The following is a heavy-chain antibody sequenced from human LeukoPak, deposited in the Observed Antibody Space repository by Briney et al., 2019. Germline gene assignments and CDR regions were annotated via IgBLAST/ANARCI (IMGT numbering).Heavy chain of an antibody. CDR3: AKVLGSSGSTDFDY. CDR2: ISTSSSTI. Sequence: PGGSLRLSCAASGFTFSIYSMNWARQAPGKGLEWVSYISTSSSTIYYADSVKGRFTISRDNAKNSLYLQMNSLRAEDTAVYYCAKVLGSSGSTDFDYWGQGTLVTVSS. CDR1: GFTFSIYS. V-gene: IGHV3-48*04. D-gene: IGHD6-25*01. J-gene: IGHJ4*02.